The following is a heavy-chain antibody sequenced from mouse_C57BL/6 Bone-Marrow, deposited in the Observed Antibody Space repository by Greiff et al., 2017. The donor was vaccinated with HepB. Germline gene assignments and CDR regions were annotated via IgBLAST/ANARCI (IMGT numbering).Heavy chain of an antibody. CDR1: GYAFSSYW. V-gene: IGHV1-80*01. CDR2: IYPGDGDT. J-gene: IGHJ4*01. CDR3: ARGYDGHYRDLDY. D-gene: IGHD2-3*01. Sequence: VQLQQSGAELVKPGASVKISCKASGYAFSSYWMNWVKQRPGKGLEWIGQIYPGDGDTNYNGKFKGKATLTADKSSSTAYMQLSSLTSEDSAVYFCARGYDGHYRDLDYWGQGTSVTVSS.